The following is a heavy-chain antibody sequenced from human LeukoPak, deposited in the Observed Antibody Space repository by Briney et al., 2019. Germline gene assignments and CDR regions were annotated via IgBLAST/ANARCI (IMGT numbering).Heavy chain of an antibody. V-gene: IGHV4-4*07. J-gene: IGHJ4*02. CDR3: ARVRRAAAGTYLGY. D-gene: IGHD6-13*01. Sequence: SETLSLTCTVSGGSISSYYWSWIRQPAGKGLEWIGRIYTSGSTNYNPSLKSRVTMSVDTSKNQFSLKLSSVTAADTAVYCCARVRRAAAGTYLGYWGQGTLVTVSS. CDR1: GGSISSYY. CDR2: IYTSGST.